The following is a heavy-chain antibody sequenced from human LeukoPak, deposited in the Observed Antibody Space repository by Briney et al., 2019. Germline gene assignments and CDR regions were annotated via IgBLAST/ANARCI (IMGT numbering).Heavy chain of an antibody. J-gene: IGHJ4*02. D-gene: IGHD2-2*01. CDR1: GYTFTGYY. CDR2: INPNSGGT. V-gene: IGHV1-2*06. Sequence: ASVKVSCEASGYTFTGYYMHWVRQAPGQGLEWMGRINPNSGGTNYAQKFQGRVTMTRDTSISTAYMELSRLRSDDTAVYYCARDPRYCSSTSCPRFDYWGQGTLVTVSS. CDR3: ARDPRYCSSTSCPRFDY.